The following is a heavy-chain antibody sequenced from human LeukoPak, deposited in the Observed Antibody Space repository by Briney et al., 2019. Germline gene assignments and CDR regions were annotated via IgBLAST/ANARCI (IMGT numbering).Heavy chain of an antibody. D-gene: IGHD3-22*01. CDR3: APSPYYYESSGYSA. J-gene: IGHJ5*02. CDR1: GFTFSSYA. V-gene: IGHV3-64D*06. CDR2: ISSNGGST. Sequence: GGSLRLSCSASGFTFSSYAMHWVRQAPGKGLEYVSAISSNGGSTYYADSVEGRFTISRDNSKNTLYLQMSSLRAEDTAVYYCAPSPYYYESSGYSAWGQGTLVTVSS.